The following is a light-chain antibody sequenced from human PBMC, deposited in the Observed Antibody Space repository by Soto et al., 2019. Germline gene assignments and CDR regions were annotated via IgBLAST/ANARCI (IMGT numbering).Light chain of an antibody. J-gene: IGKJ5*01. CDR1: QGIVRW. CDR2: DAS. V-gene: IGKV1-33*01. Sequence: DIQMTQSPSTLSASLGDRFTITCRASQGIVRWLAWYQQKPGRAPKLLIYDASNLEAGVPSRFRGSGSGTDFTFTISRLQPEDIATYYCQQYENLPTFGQGTRLEI. CDR3: QQYENLPT.